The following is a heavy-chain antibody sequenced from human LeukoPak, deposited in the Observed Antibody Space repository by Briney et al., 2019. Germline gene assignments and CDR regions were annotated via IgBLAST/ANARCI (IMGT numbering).Heavy chain of an antibody. V-gene: IGHV1-46*01. Sequence: ASVKVSCKASGYTFTSYYMHWVRQAPGQGLDWMGIINPSGGNTNYAQNFRGRGTMTRDTSTNTVYMELTSLRSEDTAVYYCAREAPGGYFDYWGQGTLVTVSS. CDR3: AREAPGGYFDY. D-gene: IGHD3-16*01. CDR1: GYTFTSYY. J-gene: IGHJ4*02. CDR2: INPSGGNT.